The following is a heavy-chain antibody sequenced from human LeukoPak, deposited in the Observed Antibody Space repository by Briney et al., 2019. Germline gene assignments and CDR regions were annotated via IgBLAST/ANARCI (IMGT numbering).Heavy chain of an antibody. D-gene: IGHD6-13*01. CDR3: AKDPGSSWYEGWFDP. Sequence: QSGGSLRLSCAASGFTFSSYAMSWVRQAPGKGLEWVSAISGSGGGTYYADSVKGRFTISRDNSKNTLYLQMNSLRAEDTAVYYCAKDPGSSWYEGWFDPWGQGTLVTVSS. J-gene: IGHJ5*02. CDR2: ISGSGGGT. V-gene: IGHV3-23*01. CDR1: GFTFSSYA.